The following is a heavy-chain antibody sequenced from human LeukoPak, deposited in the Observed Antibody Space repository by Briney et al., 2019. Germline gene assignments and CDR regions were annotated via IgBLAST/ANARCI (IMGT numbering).Heavy chain of an antibody. CDR2: IHHSGNT. D-gene: IGHD2-21*01. J-gene: IGHJ3*02. Sequence: IPSETLSLTCTVSGGSISSSYWSWIRQSPGKGLEWVGYIHHSGNTNSNPPLKSRVTISVDTPKNQFSLKLSSVTAADTAVYYCVRWQYCGGNCYFSAFDIWGQGTMVTVSS. CDR1: GGSISSSY. V-gene: IGHV4-59*01. CDR3: VRWQYCGGNCYFSAFDI.